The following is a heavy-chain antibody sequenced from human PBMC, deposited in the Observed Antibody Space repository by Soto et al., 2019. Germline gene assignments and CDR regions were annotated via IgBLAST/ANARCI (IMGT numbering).Heavy chain of an antibody. CDR3: ARVGGDPETAFYYYYGMDV. CDR2: IYPGGSDI. D-gene: IGHD2-21*01. Sequence: PGESLKISCKGSGYSFTSHWIAWVRQMPGKGLEWIGIIYPGGSDIRYSPSFQGQVTISADKSISTAYLQWSGLKASDTAMYYCARVGGDPETAFYYYYGMDVWGQGTTVTVSS. V-gene: IGHV5-51*01. J-gene: IGHJ6*02. CDR1: GYSFTSHW.